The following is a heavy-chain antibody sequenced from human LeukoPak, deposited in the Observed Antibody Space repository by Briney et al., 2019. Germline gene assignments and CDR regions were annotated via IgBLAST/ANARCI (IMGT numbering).Heavy chain of an antibody. Sequence: PGGSLRLSCAASGFTFSGSAMHWVRQASGKGLEWVGRIRSKANSYATAYAASVKGRFTISRDDSKNTAYLQMNSLKTEDTAVYYCTRHVVNRSYYYYMDVWGKGTTVTVSS. J-gene: IGHJ6*03. V-gene: IGHV3-73*01. CDR1: GFTFSGSA. D-gene: IGHD1-14*01. CDR2: IRSKANSYAT. CDR3: TRHVVNRSYYYYMDV.